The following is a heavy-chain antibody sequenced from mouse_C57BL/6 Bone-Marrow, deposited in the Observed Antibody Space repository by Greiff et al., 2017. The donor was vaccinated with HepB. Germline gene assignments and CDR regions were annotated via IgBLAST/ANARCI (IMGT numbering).Heavy chain of an antibody. Sequence: QVQLQHPGAELVKPGASVKLSCKASGYTFTSYWMHWVKQRPGQGLEWIGMIHPNSGSTNYNEKFKSKATLTVDKSSSTAYMQLSSLTSEDSAVYYCARPGLPLSYYDAMDYWGQGTSVTVSS. D-gene: IGHD5-5*01. CDR1: GYTFTSYW. CDR3: ARPGLPLSYYDAMDY. CDR2: IHPNSGST. J-gene: IGHJ4*01. V-gene: IGHV1-64*01.